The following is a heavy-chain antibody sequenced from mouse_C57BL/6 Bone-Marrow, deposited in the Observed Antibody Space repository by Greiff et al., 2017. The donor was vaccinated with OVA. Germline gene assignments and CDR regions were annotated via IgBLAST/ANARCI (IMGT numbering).Heavy chain of an antibody. CDR3: ARKDDGSSYAMDY. CDR1: GFTFSDYG. Sequence: EVKVEESGGGLVKPGGSLKLSCAASGFTFSDYGMHWVRQAPEKGLEWVAYISSGSSTIYYADTVKGRFTISRDNAKNTLFLQMTSLRAEDTAMYYCARKDDGSSYAMDYWGQGTSVTVSS. V-gene: IGHV5-17*01. CDR2: ISSGSSTI. D-gene: IGHD1-1*01. J-gene: IGHJ4*01.